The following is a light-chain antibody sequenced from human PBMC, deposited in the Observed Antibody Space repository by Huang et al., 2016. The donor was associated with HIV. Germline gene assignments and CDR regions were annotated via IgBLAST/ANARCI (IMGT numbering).Light chain of an antibody. CDR3: QQRSNWPRMYT. J-gene: IGKJ2*01. Sequence: EIVLTQSPATLSFSPGERATLSCRASQSVSSYLAWYQQKPGQAPRLLIYDASNRATGIPARFSGSGSGTDFTLTISSLEPEDFAVYYCQQRSNWPRMYTFGQGTKLEIK. CDR2: DAS. V-gene: IGKV3-11*01. CDR1: QSVSSY.